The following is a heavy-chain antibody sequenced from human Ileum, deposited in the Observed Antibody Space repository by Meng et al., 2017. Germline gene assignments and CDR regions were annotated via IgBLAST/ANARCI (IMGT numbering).Heavy chain of an antibody. V-gene: IGHV3-23*01. CDR3: ARVVDGYIYGGYFDY. D-gene: IGHD5-24*01. CDR1: GFTFSNYA. CDR2: ITVSGGST. J-gene: IGHJ4*02. Sequence: EVQLLESGGGLVLPRGSLRLSCAASGFTFSNYAMTWVRQAPGKGLECLSSITVSGGSTYYVDSVKGRFTVSRDNSKNTLYVQMNSLRAEDTAVYYCARVVDGYIYGGYFDYWGPGNLVTVSS.